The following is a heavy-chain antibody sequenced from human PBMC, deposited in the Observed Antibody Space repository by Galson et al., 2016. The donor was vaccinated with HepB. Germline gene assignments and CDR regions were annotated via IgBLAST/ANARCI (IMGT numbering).Heavy chain of an antibody. J-gene: IGHJ3*02. Sequence: SLRLSCAASGFNFSNYAMHWVRQAPGKGLQWVAVISSNGNNKYYTNSVKGGFTLSRDNSKNTLYLQMNSLGAEDTAVYYCATNFGTTIKLAAFDIWGQGTMVTVSS. CDR1: GFNFSNYA. CDR3: ATNFGTTIKLAAFDI. V-gene: IGHV3-30*04. D-gene: IGHD1-7*01. CDR2: ISSNGNNK.